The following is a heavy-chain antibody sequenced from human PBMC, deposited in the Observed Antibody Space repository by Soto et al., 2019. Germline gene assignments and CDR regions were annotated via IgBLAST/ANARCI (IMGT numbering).Heavy chain of an antibody. CDR2: ISYDGSNK. J-gene: IGHJ4*02. V-gene: IGHV3-30*18. CDR3: AKDANPFD. CDR1: GFTFSSYG. Sequence: QVQLVESGGGVVQPGRSLRLSCAASGFTFSSYGMHWVRQAPGKGLEWVAVISYDGSNKYYADSVKGRFTISRDNSKNTLYLQMNSLRAEDTAVYYCAKDANPFDWGQGTLVTVSS. D-gene: IGHD2-15*01.